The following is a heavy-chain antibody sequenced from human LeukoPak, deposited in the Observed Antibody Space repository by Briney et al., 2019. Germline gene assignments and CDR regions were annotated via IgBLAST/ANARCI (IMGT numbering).Heavy chain of an antibody. V-gene: IGHV3-11*04. CDR3: AKGFYDFHLVDY. CDR1: GFTFSDYY. J-gene: IGHJ4*02. Sequence: PGGSLRLSCAASGFTFSDYYMSWIRQAPGKGLERVSYISSSGSTIYYADSVKGRFTISRDNSKNTLYLQMNSLRAEDTAVYYCAKGFYDFHLVDYWGQGTLVTVSS. D-gene: IGHD2/OR15-2a*01. CDR2: ISSSGSTI.